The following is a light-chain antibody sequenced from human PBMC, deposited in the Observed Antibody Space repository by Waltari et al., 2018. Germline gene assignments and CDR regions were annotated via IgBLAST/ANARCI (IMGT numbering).Light chain of an antibody. CDR1: SSNFGAGYD. CDR2: GNT. V-gene: IGLV1-40*01. J-gene: IGLJ3*02. CDR3: QSFDSSRSASV. Sequence: QSVLTQPPSMSGAPGQKVTIPCTGGSSNFGAGYDVHWYQQFPGTSPKLLIFGNTNRPSGVPGRFSGSRSGTSAALAIAGLQAEDEAVYYCQSFDSSRSASVCGGGTKRT.